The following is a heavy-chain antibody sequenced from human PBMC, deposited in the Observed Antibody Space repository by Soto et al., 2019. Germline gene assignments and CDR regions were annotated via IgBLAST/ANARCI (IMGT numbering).Heavy chain of an antibody. CDR2: ISAYNGNT. J-gene: IGHJ5*02. CDR1: GYTFTDYY. D-gene: IGHD3-10*01. CDR3: ARERGSHNDA. V-gene: IGHV1-18*04. Sequence: ASVKVSCKASGYTFTDYYMHWVRQAPGQGLEWMGWISAYNGNTNYAQKLQGRVTMTTDTSTSTAYMELRSLRSDDTAVYYCARERGSHNDAWGQGTLVTVSS.